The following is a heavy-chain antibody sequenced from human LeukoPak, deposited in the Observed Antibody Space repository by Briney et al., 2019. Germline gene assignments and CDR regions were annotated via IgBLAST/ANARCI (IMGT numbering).Heavy chain of an antibody. CDR2: IYYSGST. J-gene: IGHJ2*01. Sequence: SETLSLTCTVSGGSISSYYWSWIRQPPGKGLEWIGYIYYSGSTSYNPSLKSRVTISVDTSKNQFSLKLSSVTAADTAVYYCARVYIISSWYFDLWGRGTLVTVSS. CDR3: ARVYIISSWYFDL. V-gene: IGHV4-59*01. CDR1: GGSISSYY. D-gene: IGHD6-6*01.